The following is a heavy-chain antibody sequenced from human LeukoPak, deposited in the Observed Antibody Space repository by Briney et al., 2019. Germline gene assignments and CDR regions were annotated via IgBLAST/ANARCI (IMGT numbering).Heavy chain of an antibody. J-gene: IGHJ4*02. CDR1: GGTFSSYA. V-gene: IGHV1-69*06. D-gene: IGHD6-19*01. CDR3: ARGSRNGWYYFDY. Sequence: SVKVSCKASGGTFSSYAFSWVRQAPGQGLEWMGGIIPLLGTANYAQKFQGRVTITADTSSSTGYMELRRLRSDDTAVYYCARGSRNGWYYFDYWGQRTLVTVSS. CDR2: IIPLLGTA.